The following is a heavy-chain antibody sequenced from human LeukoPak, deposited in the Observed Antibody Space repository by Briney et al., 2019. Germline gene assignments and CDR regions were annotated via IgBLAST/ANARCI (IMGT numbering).Heavy chain of an antibody. J-gene: IGHJ4*02. CDR3: ARGVYYPGYYFDY. Sequence: PSETLSLTCTVSGGSISTYYWSWIRQPPGKGLEWIGYIYYGGRTNYNPSLKSRVTTSVDTSKNQFSLKLSSVTAADTAVYYCARGVYYPGYYFDYWGQGALVTVSS. V-gene: IGHV4-59*01. CDR1: GGSISTYY. D-gene: IGHD3-22*01. CDR2: IYYGGRT.